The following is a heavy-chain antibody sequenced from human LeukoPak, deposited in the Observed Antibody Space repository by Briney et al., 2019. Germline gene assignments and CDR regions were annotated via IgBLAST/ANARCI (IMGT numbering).Heavy chain of an antibody. Sequence: GGSLRLSCAASDFSLTNAWMKWVRQAPGKGLEWVGRIQSKDAGGATEYAAPVKGRFTISRDESQNMLFLQMDNLNTEDTGVYYCTAGHYGSLWGQGTLVTVSS. J-gene: IGHJ4*02. D-gene: IGHD6-13*01. CDR2: IQSKDAGGAT. CDR1: DFSLTNAW. V-gene: IGHV3-15*07. CDR3: TAGHYGSL.